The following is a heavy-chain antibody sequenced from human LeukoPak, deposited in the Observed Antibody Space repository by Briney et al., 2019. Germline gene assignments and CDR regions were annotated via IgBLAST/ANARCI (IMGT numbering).Heavy chain of an antibody. Sequence: GGSLRLSCAASGFTFTNAWMNWVRQAPGKGLEWVGRIKSKADGETIDYAAPVKGRFTFSRDDSKNMLYLQMNSLKSEDTAVYYCSTLTSRGLSDTWGQGTLVTVSS. CDR2: IKSKADGETI. J-gene: IGHJ4*02. CDR1: GFTFTNAW. D-gene: IGHD1-20*01. V-gene: IGHV3-15*07. CDR3: STLTSRGLSDT.